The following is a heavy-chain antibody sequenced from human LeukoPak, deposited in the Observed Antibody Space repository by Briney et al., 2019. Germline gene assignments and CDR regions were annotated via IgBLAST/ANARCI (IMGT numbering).Heavy chain of an antibody. Sequence: GGSLRLSCVASGFTFSNYGLHWVRQAPGKGLEWAAFTRYDGSNKRYAESVKGRFTISRDNSKNTLYLQMNSLRAEDTAVYYCAKDRFHMITVTSCFDYWGQGTLVTVSS. V-gene: IGHV3-30*02. D-gene: IGHD4-17*01. CDR1: GFTFSNYG. J-gene: IGHJ4*02. CDR3: AKDRFHMITVTSCFDY. CDR2: TRYDGSNK.